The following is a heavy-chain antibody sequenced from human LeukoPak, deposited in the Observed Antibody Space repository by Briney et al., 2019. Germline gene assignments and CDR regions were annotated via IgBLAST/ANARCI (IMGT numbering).Heavy chain of an antibody. CDR1: GGSISSGGYS. V-gene: IGHV4-30-2*01. Sequence: TSQTLSLTCAVSGGSISSGGYSWSWIRQPPGKGLEWIGYIYHSGSTYYNPSLKSRVTISVDRSKNQFSLNLRSVTAADTAVYYCARGSDEYKGGNYWGQGTLVTVSS. D-gene: IGHD5-24*01. CDR3: ARGSDEYKGGNY. CDR2: IYHSGST. J-gene: IGHJ4*02.